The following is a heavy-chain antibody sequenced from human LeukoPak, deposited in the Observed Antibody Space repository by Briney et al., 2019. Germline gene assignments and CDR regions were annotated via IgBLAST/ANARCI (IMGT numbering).Heavy chain of an antibody. J-gene: IGHJ4*02. D-gene: IGHD1-26*01. V-gene: IGHV1-18*01. CDR3: ARAPHARYSGSYPNY. Sequence: ASVNVSCTASGYTFTSYGISWVRQAPGQGLEWMGWISAYNGNTNYAQKLQGRVTMTTDTSTSTAYMELRSLRSDDTAVYYCARAPHARYSGSYPNYWGQGTLVTVSS. CDR2: ISAYNGNT. CDR1: GYTFTSYG.